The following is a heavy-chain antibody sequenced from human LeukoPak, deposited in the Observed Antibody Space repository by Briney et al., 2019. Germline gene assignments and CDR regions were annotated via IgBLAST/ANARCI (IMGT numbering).Heavy chain of an antibody. Sequence: GSSVKVSCKASGGTFSSYAISWVRQAPGQGPEWMGGIIPIFGTANYAQKFQGRVTITTDESTSTAYMELSSLRSEDTAVYYCARDRDYSNYWFDPWGQGTLVTVSS. J-gene: IGHJ5*02. CDR1: GGTFSSYA. D-gene: IGHD4-11*01. CDR2: IIPIFGTA. V-gene: IGHV1-69*05. CDR3: ARDRDYSNYWFDP.